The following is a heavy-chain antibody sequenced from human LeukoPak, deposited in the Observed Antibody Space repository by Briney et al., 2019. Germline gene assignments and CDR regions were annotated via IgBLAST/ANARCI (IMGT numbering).Heavy chain of an antibody. J-gene: IGHJ4*02. CDR3: AKDAPGAGGFDY. V-gene: IGHV3-23*01. CDR2: IGISDVDR. CDR1: GFTISSQA. D-gene: IGHD1-14*01. Sequence: PGGSLRLSCAASGFTISSQAMSWVRQAPGKGLECVSTIGISDVDRHYADSVKGRFTISRDNSKSTLYLQMNSLRADDTAVYYCAKDAPGAGGFDYWGQGTLVTVSS.